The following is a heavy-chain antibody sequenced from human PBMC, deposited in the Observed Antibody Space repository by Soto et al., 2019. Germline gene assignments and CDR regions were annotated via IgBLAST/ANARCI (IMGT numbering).Heavy chain of an antibody. V-gene: IGHV3-21*01. Sequence: PGGSLRLCRAAVGCTFSISSMNWVRQAPGKGLEWVSSISGTSDYISYADSVKGRFTISRDNAKNSLYLQINSLRAEDTAVYFCAGEQSYYRSESYYLFDYWGQGALVTVSS. CDR2: ISGTSDYI. CDR3: AGEQSYYRSESYYLFDY. D-gene: IGHD3-10*01. CDR1: GCTFSISS. J-gene: IGHJ4*02.